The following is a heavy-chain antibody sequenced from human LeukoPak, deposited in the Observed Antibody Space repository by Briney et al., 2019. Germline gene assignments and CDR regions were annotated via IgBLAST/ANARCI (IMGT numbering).Heavy chain of an antibody. D-gene: IGHD3-22*01. J-gene: IGHJ4*02. V-gene: IGHV5-51*01. CDR1: GYSFTSYW. CDR2: IYPGDSDT. CDR3: ARPINYYDGSGYYYSGYYFDY. Sequence: GESLKISCKGSGYSFTSYWIGWVRQMPGKGLEWMGIIYPGDSDTRYSPSFQGQVTISADKSISTAYLQWSSLKASDTAMYYCARPINYYDGSGYYYSGYYFDYWGQGTLVTVSS.